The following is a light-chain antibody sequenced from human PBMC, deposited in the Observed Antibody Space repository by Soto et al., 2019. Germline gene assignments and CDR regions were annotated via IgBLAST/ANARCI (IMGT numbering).Light chain of an antibody. Sequence: DIQMTQTPSTLSASVGDRVTITCRASQSISIWLAWYQQKPGKAPKLLIYKASILESGVPSRFSGSGSGTEFILTISSLQSDDFATYYCQQYSSYSRTFGQGTKVEIK. V-gene: IGKV1-5*03. CDR3: QQYSSYSRT. J-gene: IGKJ1*01. CDR2: KAS. CDR1: QSISIW.